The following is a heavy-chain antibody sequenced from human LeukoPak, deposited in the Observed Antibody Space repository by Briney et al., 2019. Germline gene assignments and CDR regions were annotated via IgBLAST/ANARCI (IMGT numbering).Heavy chain of an antibody. V-gene: IGHV3-15*01. CDR3: TTTFRPYDILTGYYNRGDY. D-gene: IGHD3-9*01. CDR2: IKSKTDGGTT. J-gene: IGHJ4*02. Sequence: GGSLRLSCAASGFTFSNAWMSWVRQAPGKGLEWVGLIKSKTDGGTTDYAAPVKGRFTISRDDSKNTLYLQMNSLKTEDTAVYYCTTTFRPYDILTGYYNRGDYWGQGTLVTVSS. CDR1: GFTFSNAW.